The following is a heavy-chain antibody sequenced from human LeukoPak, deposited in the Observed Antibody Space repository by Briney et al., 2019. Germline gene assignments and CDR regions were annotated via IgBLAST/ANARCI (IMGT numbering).Heavy chain of an antibody. Sequence: GGSLRLSCAASGFTFSSYAMSWVRQAPGKGLEWVSAISGSGGSTYYADSVKGRFSISRDNSKNTLYLQMNSLRAEDTAVYYCAKDRGLPTYYYGSGSYLPWFDPWGQGTLVTVSS. J-gene: IGHJ5*02. D-gene: IGHD3-10*01. CDR1: GFTFSSYA. CDR2: ISGSGGST. CDR3: AKDRGLPTYYYGSGSYLPWFDP. V-gene: IGHV3-23*01.